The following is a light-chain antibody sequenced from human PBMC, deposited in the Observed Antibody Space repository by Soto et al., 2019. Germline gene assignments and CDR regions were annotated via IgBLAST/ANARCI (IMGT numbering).Light chain of an antibody. CDR2: HSS. CDR3: QQYNCFRT. CDR1: QSISTW. Sequence: DVQMTQSPSSLSASIGDRVTITCRASQSISTWLAWYQQKPGQAPKLLITHSSTLQNGVPSRFIGRGSGTEFTLTISSLQPDDFATYYCQQYNCFRTFGQGTKVEV. J-gene: IGKJ1*01. V-gene: IGKV1-5*03.